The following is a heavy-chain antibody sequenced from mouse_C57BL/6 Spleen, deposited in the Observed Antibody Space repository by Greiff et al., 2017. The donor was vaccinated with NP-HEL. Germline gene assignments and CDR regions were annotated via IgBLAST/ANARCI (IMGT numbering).Heavy chain of an antibody. D-gene: IGHD1-1*01. CDR1: GFTFTDYY. CDR2: VYPYNGGP. J-gene: IGHJ1*03. Sequence: VQLQQSGPVLVKPGPSVKISCKASGFTFTDYYMHWVKQSHGKSLVWIGLVYPYNGGPSYNQKFKGQATLTVDTSSSTAYMELNSLTSEDSAVYSCAKGYGSSYCYFEVWGTGTTVTVSS. CDR3: AKGYGSSYCYFEV. V-gene: IGHV1-36*01.